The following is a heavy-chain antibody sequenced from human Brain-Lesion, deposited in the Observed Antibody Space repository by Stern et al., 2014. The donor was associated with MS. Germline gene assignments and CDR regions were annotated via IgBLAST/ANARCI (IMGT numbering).Heavy chain of an antibody. V-gene: IGHV4-61*02. CDR3: ARGRVVPGFQYYATDV. Sequence: DQLVESGPGLVKPSQTLSLSCTVSGGSISSGGYYWSWIRQPAGKGLEWSGRIFNSGSPSYTPSLKSRVTISIATSKTQFSLGLNSMTAADTAVYYCARGRVVPGFQYYATDVWGQGTTVIVSS. J-gene: IGHJ6*02. CDR2: IFNSGSP. CDR1: GGSISSGGYY. D-gene: IGHD2-2*01.